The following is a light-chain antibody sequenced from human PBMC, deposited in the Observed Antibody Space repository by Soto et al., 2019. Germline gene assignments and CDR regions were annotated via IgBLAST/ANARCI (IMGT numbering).Light chain of an antibody. CDR3: SSYTSSTTYV. V-gene: IGLV2-14*01. J-gene: IGLJ1*01. Sequence: QSALTQPASVSASPAQSIAISCTGTSSDVGGYNYVSWYQQHPGKAPKLMIYDVSNRPSGASNRFSGSKSGNTASLTISGLQAEDEADYYCSSYTSSTTYVFGTGTKVTVL. CDR1: SSDVGGYNY. CDR2: DVS.